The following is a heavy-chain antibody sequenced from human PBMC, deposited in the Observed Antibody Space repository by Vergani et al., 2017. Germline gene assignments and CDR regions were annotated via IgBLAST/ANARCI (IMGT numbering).Heavy chain of an antibody. CDR1: GYSFTSYC. V-gene: IGHV5-51*03. CDR3: ASPPVGCSRTSCPAYFQH. D-gene: IGHD2-2*01. CDR2: INPGDSGT. J-gene: IGHJ1*01. Sequence: EVHLVQSGADVKKPGEPLKIFCMGSGYSFTSYCICCVRQMPAKGLEWMGIINPGDSGTRYSPSFQGQVTIHADKSFSTAYLQWSSLKASDTAMYYCASPPVGCSRTSCPAYFQHWEQGTLVTVSS.